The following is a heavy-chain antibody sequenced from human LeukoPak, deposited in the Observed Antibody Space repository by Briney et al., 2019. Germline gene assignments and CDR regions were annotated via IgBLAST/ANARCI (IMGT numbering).Heavy chain of an antibody. CDR2: INHSGST. Sequence: SETLSLTCAVYGGSFSGYYWSWIRQPPGKGLEWIGEINHSGSTNYNPSLKSRVTISVDTSKNQFSLKLSSVTAADTAVYYCARGFWSLWLSAGQYYFDYWGQGTLVTVSS. V-gene: IGHV4-34*01. D-gene: IGHD5-18*01. J-gene: IGHJ4*02. CDR1: GGSFSGYY. CDR3: ARGFWSLWLSAGQYYFDY.